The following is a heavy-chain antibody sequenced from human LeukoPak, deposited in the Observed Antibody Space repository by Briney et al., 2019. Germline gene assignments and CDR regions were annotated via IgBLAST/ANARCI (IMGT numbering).Heavy chain of an antibody. CDR1: GFTFSSYG. Sequence: WGSLTLPYAASGFTFSSYGMHWVRQAPGKGLEWVAFIQYDGSNKYYADSVKGRFTISRDNSKNTLYLQMNSLRAEDTAVYYCAKGSCRSHFDYWGQGTLHTVSS. CDR2: IQYDGSNK. D-gene: IGHD2-2*01. V-gene: IGHV3-30*02. CDR3: AKGSCRSHFDY. J-gene: IGHJ4*02.